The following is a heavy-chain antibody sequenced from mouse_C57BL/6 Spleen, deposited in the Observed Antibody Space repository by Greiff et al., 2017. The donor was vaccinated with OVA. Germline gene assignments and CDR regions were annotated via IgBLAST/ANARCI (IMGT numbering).Heavy chain of an antibody. J-gene: IGHJ2*01. V-gene: IGHV14-4*01. Sequence: VQLQQSGAELVRPGASVKLSCTASGFNIKDDYMHWVKQRPEQGLEWIGWIDPENGDTEYASKFQGKATITADTSSNTAYRQLSILTSEDTAVYYCTTDYSLFFDYWGQGTTLTVSS. CDR3: TTDYSLFFDY. CDR1: GFNIKDDY. D-gene: IGHD2-12*01. CDR2: IDPENGDT.